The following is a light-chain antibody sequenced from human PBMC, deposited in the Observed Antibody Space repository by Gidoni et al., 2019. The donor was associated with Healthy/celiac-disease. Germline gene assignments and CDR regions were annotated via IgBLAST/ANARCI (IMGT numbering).Light chain of an antibody. Sequence: DIVMTQSPDSLAVSLGERATINCKSSQSVLYSSNNKNYLAWYQQEPGQPPKLLIYWASTRESGVPDRFSGSGSGTDFTLTISSLQAEDVAVYYCQQYYSTLRTFGQGTKVEIK. CDR1: QSVLYSSNNKNY. CDR2: WAS. J-gene: IGKJ1*01. CDR3: QQYYSTLRT. V-gene: IGKV4-1*01.